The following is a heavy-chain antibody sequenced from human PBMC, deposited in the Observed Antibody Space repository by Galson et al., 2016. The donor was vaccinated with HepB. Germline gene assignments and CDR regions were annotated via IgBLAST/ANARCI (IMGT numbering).Heavy chain of an antibody. Sequence: ETLSLTCTVSGASITSANWWIWVRQPPGKGLEWIGEFYHRESPNYNPSLKSRVTISIDKSKSQVSLNLTSVTAADTALYYCTRRSSLAAGLAYMDVWGKGTTVTVSS. CDR3: TRRSSLAAGLAYMDV. CDR2: FYHRESP. D-gene: IGHD6-25*01. V-gene: IGHV4-4*02. CDR1: GASITSANW. J-gene: IGHJ6*03.